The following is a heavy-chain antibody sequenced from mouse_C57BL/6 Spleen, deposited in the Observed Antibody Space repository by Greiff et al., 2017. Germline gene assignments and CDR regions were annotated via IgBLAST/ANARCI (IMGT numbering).Heavy chain of an antibody. J-gene: IGHJ2*01. V-gene: IGHV1-54*01. CDR1: GYAFTNYL. Sequence: VQLQQSGAELVRPGTSVKVSCKASGYAFTNYLIEWVKQRPGQGLEWIGVINPGRGGTNYNEKFKGKATLTADKYASTAYMQLSSLTSEDSAVYFCGREDDYWGQGTTLTVSS. CDR2: INPGRGGT. CDR3: GREDDY.